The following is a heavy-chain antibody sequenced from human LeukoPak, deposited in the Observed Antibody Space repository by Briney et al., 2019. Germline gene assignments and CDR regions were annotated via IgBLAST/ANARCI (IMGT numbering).Heavy chain of an antibody. Sequence: GGSLRLSCAASGFTFSSYSMNWVRQAPGKGLEWVSSISSSSSYIYYADSVKGRFTISRDNPKNTLYLQMNSLRAEDTAVYYCARDPRVVGASGYGMDVWGQGATVSVSS. CDR1: GFTFSSYS. CDR2: ISSSSSYI. V-gene: IGHV3-21*01. CDR3: ARDPRVVGASGYGMDV. J-gene: IGHJ6*02. D-gene: IGHD1-26*01.